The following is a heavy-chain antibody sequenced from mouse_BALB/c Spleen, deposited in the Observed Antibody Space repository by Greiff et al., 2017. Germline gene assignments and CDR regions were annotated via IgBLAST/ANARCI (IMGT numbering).Heavy chain of an antibody. Sequence: DVHLVESGGGLVKPGGSLKLSCAASGFTFSSYAMSWVRQSPEKRLEWVAEISSGGSYTYYPDTVTGRFTISRDNAKNTLYLEMSSLRSEDTAMYYCARHGSSYDYFDYWGQGTTLTVSS. CDR2: ISSGGSYT. D-gene: IGHD1-1*01. V-gene: IGHV5-9-4*01. CDR1: GFTFSSYA. J-gene: IGHJ2*01. CDR3: ARHGSSYDYFDY.